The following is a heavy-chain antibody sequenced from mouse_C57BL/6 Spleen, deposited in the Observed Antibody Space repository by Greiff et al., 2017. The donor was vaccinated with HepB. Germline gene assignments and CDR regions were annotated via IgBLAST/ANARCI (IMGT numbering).Heavy chain of an antibody. CDR2: INPNNGGT. J-gene: IGHJ3*01. D-gene: IGHD2-4*01. Sequence: VQLQQSGPELVKPGASVKISCKASGYTFTDYYMNWVKQSHGKSLEWIGDINPNNGGTSYNQKFKGKATLTVDKSSSTAYMELRSLTSEDSAVYYCARGLRVFAYWGQGTLVTVSA. V-gene: IGHV1-26*01. CDR3: ARGLRVFAY. CDR1: GYTFTDYY.